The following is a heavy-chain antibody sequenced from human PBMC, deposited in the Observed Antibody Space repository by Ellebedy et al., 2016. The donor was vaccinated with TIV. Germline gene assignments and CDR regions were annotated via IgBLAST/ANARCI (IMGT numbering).Heavy chain of an antibody. J-gene: IGHJ6*03. D-gene: IGHD5-18*01. Sequence: SETLSLTXAVYGGSFSGYYWSWIRKPPGKGLEWIGENNHSGNTNSNPSLKSRVTVSVDTSKNQFSLKLSSVTAADTAVYYCARDLAYNYSPDYMDVWGKGTTVTVSS. CDR2: NNHSGNT. CDR3: ARDLAYNYSPDYMDV. V-gene: IGHV4-34*01. CDR1: GGSFSGYY.